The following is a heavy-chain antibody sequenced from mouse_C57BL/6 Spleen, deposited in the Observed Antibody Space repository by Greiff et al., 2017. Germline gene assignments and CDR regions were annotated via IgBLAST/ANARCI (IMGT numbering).Heavy chain of an antibody. CDR1: GYTFTDYE. J-gene: IGHJ4*01. CDR3: TRCLYYYGSSPYYAMDY. V-gene: IGHV1-15*01. CDR2: IDPATGGT. D-gene: IGHD1-1*01. Sequence: QVHVKQSGAELVRPGASVTLSCKASGYTFTDYEMHWVKQTPVHGLEWIGAIDPATGGTAYNQQFKGKAILTADKSSSTAYMELRSLTSEDSAVYYCTRCLYYYGSSPYYAMDYWGQGTSVTVAS.